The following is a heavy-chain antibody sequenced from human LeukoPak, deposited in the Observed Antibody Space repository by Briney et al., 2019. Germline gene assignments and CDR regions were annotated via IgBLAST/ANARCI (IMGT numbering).Heavy chain of an antibody. CDR1: GLTVSSEY. J-gene: IGHJ4*02. D-gene: IGHD6-6*01. V-gene: IGHV3-53*01. CDR2: VYGAGAT. CDR3: ARLLPASRHYFDY. Sequence: GGSLRLSCAAYGLTVSSEYLAWVRQAPGKGLEWISVVYGAGATYYADSVEGRFTISRDTYNNALYLQMNSLRVEDTAVYHCARLLPASRHYFDYWGRGTPVTVSS.